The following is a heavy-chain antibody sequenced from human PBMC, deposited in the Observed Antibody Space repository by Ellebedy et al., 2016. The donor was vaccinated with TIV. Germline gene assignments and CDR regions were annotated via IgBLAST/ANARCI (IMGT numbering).Heavy chain of an antibody. Sequence: SETLSLXCAVSGGSVSRYYWSWIRQPAGKGLEWIGRIYTSGSTNYNPSLRSRVTMSVDTSKNQFSLKLSSVTAADTAVYYCASGGWSGDRYYFDYWGQGTLVTVSS. CDR1: GGSVSRYY. D-gene: IGHD3-3*01. J-gene: IGHJ4*02. CDR3: ASGGWSGDRYYFDY. CDR2: IYTSGST. V-gene: IGHV4-4*07.